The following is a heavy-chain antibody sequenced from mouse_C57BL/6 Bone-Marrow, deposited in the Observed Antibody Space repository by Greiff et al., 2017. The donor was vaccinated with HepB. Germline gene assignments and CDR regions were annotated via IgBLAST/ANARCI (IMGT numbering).Heavy chain of an antibody. CDR3: ARYRVYYYAMDY. D-gene: IGHD6-2*01. Sequence: EVKLQQSGGDLVKPGGSLKLSCAASGFTFSSYGMSWVRQTPDKRLEWVATISSGGSYTYYPDSVKGRFTISRDNSKNTLYLQMSSLKSEDTAMYYCARYRVYYYAMDYWGQGTSVTVSS. CDR1: GFTFSSYG. V-gene: IGHV5-6*01. CDR2: ISSGGSYT. J-gene: IGHJ4*01.